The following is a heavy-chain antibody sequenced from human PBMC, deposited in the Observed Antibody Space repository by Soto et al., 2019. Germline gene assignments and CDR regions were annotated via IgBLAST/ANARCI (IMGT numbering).Heavy chain of an antibody. CDR2: IYHSGST. D-gene: IGHD1-7*01. V-gene: IGHV4-4*02. Sequence: SETLSLTCAVSGGSISSSNWWSWVRQPPGKGLEWIGEIYHSGSTNYNPSLKSRVTISVDKSKNQFSLKLSSVTAADTAVFYFAREGGGRITGTTNWFDPWGQGTLVTVSS. J-gene: IGHJ5*02. CDR1: GGSISSSNW. CDR3: AREGGGRITGTTNWFDP.